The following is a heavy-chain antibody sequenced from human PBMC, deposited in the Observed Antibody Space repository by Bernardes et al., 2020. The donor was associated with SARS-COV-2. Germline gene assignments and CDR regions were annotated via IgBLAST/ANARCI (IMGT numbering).Heavy chain of an antibody. V-gene: IGHV1-46*03. CDR2: ISPSGGTT. Sequence: ASVKVSCSASGDIFSSLFVHWVRQEPGQGLEWMGIISPSGGTTTYAQKFQGRITMTRDTSTRTTYMELNSLGSDDTATYYCATLTTSSGYNYLPDSWGQGTLVTVSS. D-gene: IGHD5-12*01. CDR3: ATLTTSSGYNYLPDS. J-gene: IGHJ4*02. CDR1: GDIFSSLF.